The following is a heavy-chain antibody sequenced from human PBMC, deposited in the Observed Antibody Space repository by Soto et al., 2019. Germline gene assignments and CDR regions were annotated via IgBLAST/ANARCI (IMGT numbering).Heavy chain of an antibody. V-gene: IGHV3-21*01. Sequence: GGSLRLSCAASGFTFSTYNMNWVRQAPGKGLEWVSFISTSSGYIYYADSVKGRFTISRDNAKNSLYLQMNSLRAGDTAVYYCARDPSSIGARRDFDYWGQGTLVTVSS. CDR3: ARDPSSIGARRDFDY. J-gene: IGHJ4*02. CDR2: ISTSSGYI. CDR1: GFTFSTYN. D-gene: IGHD6-6*01.